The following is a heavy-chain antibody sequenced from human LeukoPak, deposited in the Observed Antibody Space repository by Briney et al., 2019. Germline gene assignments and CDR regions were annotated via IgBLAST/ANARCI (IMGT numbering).Heavy chain of an antibody. CDR2: INHSGST. Sequence: PSETLSLTCAVYGGSFSGYYWSWIRQPPGKGLEWIGEINHSGSTNYNPSLKSRVTISVDTSKNQFSLMLSSVTAADTAVYYCASTITIFGVVTYYYYMDVWGKGTTVTVSS. V-gene: IGHV4-34*01. D-gene: IGHD3-3*01. CDR3: ASTITIFGVVTYYYYMDV. J-gene: IGHJ6*03. CDR1: GGSFSGYY.